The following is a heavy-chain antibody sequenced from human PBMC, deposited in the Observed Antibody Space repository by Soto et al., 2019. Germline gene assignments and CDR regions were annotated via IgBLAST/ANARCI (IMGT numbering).Heavy chain of an antibody. D-gene: IGHD2-15*01. CDR2: IIPIFGTA. Sequence: SVKVSCKASGGTFSSYAISWVRQAPGQGLEWMGGIIPIFGTANYAQKFQGRVTITADESTSTAYMELRSLRSEDTAVYYCAREGYCSGGSCYQIYFDYWGQGTLVTVSS. V-gene: IGHV1-69*13. CDR1: GGTFSSYA. J-gene: IGHJ4*02. CDR3: AREGYCSGGSCYQIYFDY.